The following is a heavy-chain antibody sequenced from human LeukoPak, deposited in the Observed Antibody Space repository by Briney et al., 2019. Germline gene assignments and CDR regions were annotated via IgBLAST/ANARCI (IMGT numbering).Heavy chain of an antibody. CDR1: GGSFSGYY. CDR2: INHSGST. Sequence: PSETLSLTCAVYGGSFSGYYWSWIRQPPGKGLEWIGEINHSGSTNYNPSLESRVTISVDTSKNQFSLKLSSVTAADTAVYYCARKERHWYFDLWGRGTLVTVSS. V-gene: IGHV4-34*01. D-gene: IGHD1-1*01. CDR3: ARKERHWYFDL. J-gene: IGHJ2*01.